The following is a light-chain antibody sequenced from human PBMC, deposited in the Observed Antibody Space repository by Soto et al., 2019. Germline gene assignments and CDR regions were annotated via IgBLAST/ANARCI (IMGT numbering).Light chain of an antibody. Sequence: QSALTQPRSVSGSPGQSVTISCTGTSSDVGGYNYVSWYQQHPGKAPKLMIYDVSKRPSGVPDRFSGSKSGNTASLTISGLQAEDEADYYCCSSAGTYTSLFGGGTKVTVL. V-gene: IGLV2-11*01. J-gene: IGLJ3*02. CDR2: DVS. CDR1: SSDVGGYNY. CDR3: CSSAGTYTSL.